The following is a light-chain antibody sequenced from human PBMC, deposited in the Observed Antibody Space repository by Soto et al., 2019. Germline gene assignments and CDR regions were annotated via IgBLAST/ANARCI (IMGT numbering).Light chain of an antibody. CDR1: SSNIGAGYD. J-gene: IGLJ1*01. V-gene: IGLV1-40*01. CDR3: QSYDSSLSVYV. CDR2: SSY. Sequence: QSVLTQPPSVSGAPGQRVTISCTGTSSNIGAGYDVHWFQQFPGTAPKLLIYSSYNRPSGVPDRFSGSKYGTSASLAITGLQAEDEADFYCQSYDSSLSVYVFGTGTKLTVL.